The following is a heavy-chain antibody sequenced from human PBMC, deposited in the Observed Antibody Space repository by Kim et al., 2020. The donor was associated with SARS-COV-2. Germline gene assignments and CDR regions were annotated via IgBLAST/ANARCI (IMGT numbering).Heavy chain of an antibody. CDR2: INSDGSST. CDR1: GFTFSSYW. D-gene: IGHD3-22*01. CDR3: ARDQYYDSSGYYGDVFDI. V-gene: IGHV3-74*01. J-gene: IGHJ3*02. Sequence: GGSLRLSCAASGFTFSSYWMHWVRQAPGKGLVWVSRINSDGSSTSYADSVKGRFTISRDNAKNTLYLQMNSLRAEDTAVYYCARDQYYDSSGYYGDVFDIWGQGTMVTVSS.